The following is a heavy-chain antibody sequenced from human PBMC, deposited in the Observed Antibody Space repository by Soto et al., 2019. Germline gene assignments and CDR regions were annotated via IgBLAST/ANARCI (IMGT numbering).Heavy chain of an antibody. V-gene: IGHV1-58*01. CDR2: VVVGSGYT. Sequence: ASVKVCCKAFGFTSSRYAVLWVRQARGQRLEWIGWVVVGSGYTNYAQKFQERVTITTDMPTSTVYMELSSLRSDDTGVYYCTAPTGTTPDYYYVEDVSG. D-gene: IGHD3-10*01. CDR1: GFTSSRYA. CDR3: TAPTGTTPDYYYVEDV. J-gene: IGHJ6*02.